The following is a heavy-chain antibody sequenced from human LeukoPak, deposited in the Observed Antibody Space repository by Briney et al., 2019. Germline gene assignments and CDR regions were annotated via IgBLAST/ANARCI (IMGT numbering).Heavy chain of an antibody. V-gene: IGHV4-4*07. Sequence: SETLSLTCTVSGDSITSHYWSWIRQPAGKGLEWIGRIHTSGSTNYNPSLKSRVTMSVDTSKNQFSLKLNSVTAADAAVYYCARGHDYDFWSGYYWGFDPWGQGTLVTVSS. D-gene: IGHD3-3*01. CDR3: ARGHDYDFWSGYYWGFDP. CDR2: IHTSGST. CDR1: GDSITSHY. J-gene: IGHJ5*02.